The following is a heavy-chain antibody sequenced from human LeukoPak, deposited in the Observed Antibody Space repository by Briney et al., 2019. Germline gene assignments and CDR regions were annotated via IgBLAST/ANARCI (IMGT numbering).Heavy chain of an antibody. Sequence: SETLSLTCTVSGGSISSSSYYWGWIRQPPGKGLEGIGSIYYSGSTYDNPSLKSRFTISVDTSKNQSSLKLSSVTAADTAVYYCARGMSYYYYYMDVWGKGTTVTVSS. V-gene: IGHV4-39*07. CDR3: ARGMSYYYYYMDV. J-gene: IGHJ6*03. CDR2: IYYSGST. D-gene: IGHD3-10*01. CDR1: GGSISSSSYY.